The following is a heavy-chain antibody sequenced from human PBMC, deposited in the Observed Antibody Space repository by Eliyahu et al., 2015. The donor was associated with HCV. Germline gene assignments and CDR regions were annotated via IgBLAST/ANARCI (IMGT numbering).Heavy chain of an antibody. CDR2: ISTSGGTT. Sequence: DVQLLESGGDLVQPGXSLRLSXXXSGFAFSTXAMGWVRQAPGKGLDWVSIISTSGGTTYYADSVKGRFTISRDNSRNTLYLQMNSLRAEDTAIYYCAKIIWNSVKSFDYWGQGTLVTVSS. CDR3: AKIIWNSVKSFDY. J-gene: IGHJ4*02. CDR1: GFAFSTXA. D-gene: IGHD1-7*01. V-gene: IGHV3-23*01.